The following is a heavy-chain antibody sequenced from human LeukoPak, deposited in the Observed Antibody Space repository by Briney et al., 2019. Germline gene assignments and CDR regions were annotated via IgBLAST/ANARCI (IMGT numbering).Heavy chain of an antibody. CDR2: IGIDSANT. J-gene: IGHJ4*02. Sequence: GGSLRLSCAASGFTFGDYSMNWFRQAPGKGLEWISCIGIDSANTNYADSVKGRFTIYEEKAKQSLYLQMNSLRVEDTAVYYCARDYKYAFDNWGQGTLVTVSS. D-gene: IGHD5-24*01. V-gene: IGHV3-48*01. CDR3: ARDYKYAFDN. CDR1: GFTFGDYS.